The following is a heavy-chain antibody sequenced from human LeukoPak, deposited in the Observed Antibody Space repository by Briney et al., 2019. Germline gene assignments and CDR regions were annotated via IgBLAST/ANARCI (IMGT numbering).Heavy chain of an antibody. CDR3: ARVGWLQLGNWFDP. Sequence: ASVKVSCKASGGTFSSYAISWVRQAPGQGLEWMGGIIPIFGTANYAQKFQGRVTITTDESTSTAYMELSSLRSEDTAVYYCARVGWLQLGNWFDPWGQGTLVTVSS. CDR2: IIPIFGTA. V-gene: IGHV1-69*05. D-gene: IGHD5-24*01. CDR1: GGTFSSYA. J-gene: IGHJ5*02.